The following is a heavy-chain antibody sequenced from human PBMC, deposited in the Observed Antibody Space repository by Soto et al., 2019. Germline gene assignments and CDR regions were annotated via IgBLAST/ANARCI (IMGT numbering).Heavy chain of an antibody. CDR2: IISIFGSP. J-gene: IGHJ6*02. CDR3: AGTVEVPYYHGMDV. Sequence: QVQLVQSGAEVKKPGSSVRVSCKASGGTLMCHAINWVRQAPGQGLEWMGGIISIFGSPYYGQKFQGRFTTTEDESSMTAYREQSSLRSEDTSVYYCAGTVEVPYYHGMDVWGQGTTVTVS. D-gene: IGHD4-4*01. V-gene: IGHV1-69*01. CDR1: GGTLMCHA.